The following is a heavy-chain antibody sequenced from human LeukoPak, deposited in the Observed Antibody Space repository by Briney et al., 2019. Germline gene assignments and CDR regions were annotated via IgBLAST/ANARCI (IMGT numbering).Heavy chain of an antibody. J-gene: IGHJ4*02. CDR1: EFTFSAYA. CDR3: TKDLGTEYNIFDY. Sequence: GGSLRLSCSASEFTFSAYAMHWIRQAPGRGLEWVAFVRYGGNIKYYADSVKGRFTISRDNSKNTLYLQMNSLRPEDTAVYYCTKDLGTEYNIFDYWGQGTLVTVSS. CDR2: VRYGGNIK. D-gene: IGHD3-9*01. V-gene: IGHV3-30*02.